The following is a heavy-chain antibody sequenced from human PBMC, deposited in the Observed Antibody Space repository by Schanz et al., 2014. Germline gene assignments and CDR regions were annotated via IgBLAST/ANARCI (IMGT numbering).Heavy chain of an antibody. D-gene: IGHD2-21*02. J-gene: IGHJ1*01. Sequence: VQLVESGGGVVQPGRSLRLSCAASGFTFSSYAMHWVRQASGKGLEYVSAITRSGGGTYYSDSVKGRFTISRDNSKNTLYLQMSSLRHEDSAVYYCVKDAYCAGDCCPAEYFQHCGQGTLVNVSS. CDR1: GFTFSSYA. V-gene: IGHV3-64D*06. CDR2: ITRSGGGT. CDR3: VKDAYCAGDCCPAEYFQH.